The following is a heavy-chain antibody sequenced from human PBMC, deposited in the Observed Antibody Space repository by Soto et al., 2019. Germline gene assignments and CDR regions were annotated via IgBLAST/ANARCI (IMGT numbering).Heavy chain of an antibody. CDR1: GFTFRSYW. V-gene: IGHV3-7*05. Sequence: EVQLVESGGGLVQPGGSLRLSCAASGFTFRSYWMSWVRQAPGEGLEWVANVKLDGSETHYVDSVRGRFTISRDNANNSLFLQMDSLRAEDAAVYYCARGGWDGDVFLHAMDVWGQGTTVTVSS. D-gene: IGHD4-17*01. CDR2: VKLDGSET. J-gene: IGHJ6*02. CDR3: ARGGWDGDVFLHAMDV.